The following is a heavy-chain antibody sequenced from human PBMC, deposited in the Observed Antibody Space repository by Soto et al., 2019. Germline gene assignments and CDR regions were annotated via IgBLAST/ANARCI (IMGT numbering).Heavy chain of an antibody. CDR3: ARERHYTVTTPYDAFDI. D-gene: IGHD4-17*01. J-gene: IGHJ3*02. V-gene: IGHV3-48*01. Sequence: PGGSLRLSCAASGFTFSSYSMNWVRQAPGKGLEWVSYISSSSSTIYYADSVKGRFTISRDNARNSLYLQMNSLRAEDTAVYYCARERHYTVTTPYDAFDIWGQGTMVTVS. CDR1: GFTFSSYS. CDR2: ISSSSSTI.